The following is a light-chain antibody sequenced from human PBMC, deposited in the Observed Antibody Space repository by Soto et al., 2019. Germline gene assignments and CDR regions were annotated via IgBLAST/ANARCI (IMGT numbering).Light chain of an antibody. Sequence: EIVLTQSPGTLSLSPGERATLSCRASQSVSSNLLAWYQQKPGQAPRLLIYGATNRATGIPDRFSGSGSGTDFTLTISRLEPEDFATYYCQQLSRYPLTFGGGTKVDIK. V-gene: IGKV3-20*01. CDR3: QQLSRYPLT. CDR2: GAT. CDR1: QSVSSNL. J-gene: IGKJ4*01.